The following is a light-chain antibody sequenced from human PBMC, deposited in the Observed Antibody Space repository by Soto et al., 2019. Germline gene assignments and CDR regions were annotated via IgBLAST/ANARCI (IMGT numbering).Light chain of an antibody. J-gene: IGLJ1*01. V-gene: IGLV2-14*01. CDR1: TSDIGGYDY. Sequence: QSALTQPASVSGSPGQSITISCTGTTSDIGGYDYVSWYQQHPGKAPKVMIFDVNTRPSGVSNRFSGSKSGNTASLTISGLQADDEADYYCSSYTSSSTYVFGTGTKLTVL. CDR3: SSYTSSSTYV. CDR2: DVN.